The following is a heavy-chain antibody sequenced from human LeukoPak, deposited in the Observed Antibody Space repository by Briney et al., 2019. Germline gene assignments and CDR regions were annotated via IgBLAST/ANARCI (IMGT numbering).Heavy chain of an antibody. CDR1: GGSFSGYY. CDR2: INHSGST. CDR3: ARASYDFWSGYYTQGLDP. D-gene: IGHD3-3*01. J-gene: IGHJ5*02. V-gene: IGHV4-34*01. Sequence: SETLSLTCAVYGGSFSGYYWSWIRQPPGKGLEWIGEINHSGSTNYNPSLKSRVTISVDTSKNQFSLKLSSVTAADTAVYYCARASYDFWSGYYTQGLDPWGQGTLVTVSS.